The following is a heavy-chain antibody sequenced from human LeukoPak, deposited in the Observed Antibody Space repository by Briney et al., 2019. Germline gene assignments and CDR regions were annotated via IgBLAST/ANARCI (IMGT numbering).Heavy chain of an antibody. CDR3: ARHRGYSYGLSGWFDP. CDR2: IYPGDSDT. J-gene: IGHJ5*02. CDR1: GYSFTSYW. Sequence: GESLKISCKGSGYSFTSYWIAWVRQMPGKGLEWMGIIYPGDSDTRYSPSFQGQVTISADKSISTAYLQWSSLKASDTAMYYCARHRGYSYGLSGWFDPWGQGTLVTVSS. D-gene: IGHD5-18*01. V-gene: IGHV5-51*01.